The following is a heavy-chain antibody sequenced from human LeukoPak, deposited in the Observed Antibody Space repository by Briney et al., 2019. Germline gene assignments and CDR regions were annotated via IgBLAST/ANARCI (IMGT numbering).Heavy chain of an antibody. V-gene: IGHV3-30*02. D-gene: IGHD3-3*01. CDR1: GFTFNTFG. CDR3: ARVGRFRAFIDY. CDR2: LRYDGRNQ. J-gene: IGHJ4*02. Sequence: GGSLRLSCVASGFTFNTFGMNWVRQAPGKGLEWVSFLRYDGRNQYYADSVKGRFTISRDNPKNTVYLQMNSLRAEDTAVYYCARVGRFRAFIDYWGQGTLVTVSS.